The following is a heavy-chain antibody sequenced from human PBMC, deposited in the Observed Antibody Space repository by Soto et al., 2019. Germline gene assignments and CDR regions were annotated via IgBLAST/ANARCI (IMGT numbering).Heavy chain of an antibody. CDR3: ANPQTPISGPDAFDI. V-gene: IGHV3-30*18. CDR2: ISYDGSNK. J-gene: IGHJ3*02. D-gene: IGHD2-15*01. Sequence: QVQLVESGGGVVQPGRSLRLSCAASGFTFSSYGMHWVRQAPGKGLEWVAVISYDGSNKYYADSVKGRFTISRDNSKNTLYLQMNSLRAEDTAVYYCANPQTPISGPDAFDIWGQGTMVTVSS. CDR1: GFTFSSYG.